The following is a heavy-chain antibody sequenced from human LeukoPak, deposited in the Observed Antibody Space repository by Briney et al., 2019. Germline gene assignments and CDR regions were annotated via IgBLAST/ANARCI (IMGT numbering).Heavy chain of an antibody. Sequence: SETLSLTCTVSGGSISTYYWSWIRQPPGKGLEWIGYIYYSGSTNYNPSLKSRVTISVDTSKNQFSLKLTSVTAADTAVYYCERATAFFDIWGQGTMVTVSS. V-gene: IGHV4-59*01. CDR3: ERATAFFDI. CDR1: GGSISTYY. J-gene: IGHJ3*02. CDR2: IYYSGST.